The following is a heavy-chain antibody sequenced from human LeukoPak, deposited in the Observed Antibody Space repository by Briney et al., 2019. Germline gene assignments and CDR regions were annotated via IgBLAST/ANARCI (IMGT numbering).Heavy chain of an antibody. D-gene: IGHD6-13*01. CDR2: IYTSGST. CDR1: RGSTSSSN. Sequence: SETLSHTCAVSRGSTSSSNGSRIRAHPREGVGWIWRIYTSGSTNCNPSLKSRVTMSVDTSKNQFSLKLSSVTAADTAVYYCATAAGTPTYYYYYMDVWGKGTTVTVSS. CDR3: ATAAGTPTYYYYYMDV. J-gene: IGHJ6*03. V-gene: IGHV4-59*10.